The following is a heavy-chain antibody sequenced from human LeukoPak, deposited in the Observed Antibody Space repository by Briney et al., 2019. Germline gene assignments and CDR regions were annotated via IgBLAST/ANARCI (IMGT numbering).Heavy chain of an antibody. V-gene: IGHV3-23*01. D-gene: IGHD2-2*01. CDR3: AKALDIVVVPAAYDY. CDR2: ISGSGGST. Sequence: GGSPRLSCAASGFTFSSYAMSWVRQAPGKGLEWVSAISGSGGSTYYADSVKGRFTISRDNSKNTLYLQMNSLRAEDTAVYYCAKALDIVVVPAAYDYWGQGTLVTASS. J-gene: IGHJ4*02. CDR1: GFTFSSYA.